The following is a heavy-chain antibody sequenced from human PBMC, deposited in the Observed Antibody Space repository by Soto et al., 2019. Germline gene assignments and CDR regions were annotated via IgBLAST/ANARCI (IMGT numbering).Heavy chain of an antibody. Sequence: EVQLVESGGGLVQPGGSLRLSCEASGFTFRNYDMHWVRQGTGKGLEGVSGISAAGDPDYADSVEGRFTISSENAQNSFFLQMTSLRVGDTAVYYCARTDRDFYGLDVWGQGTTVIVSS. J-gene: IGHJ6*02. V-gene: IGHV3-13*05. CDR3: ARTDRDFYGLDV. CDR2: ISAAGDP. CDR1: GFTFRNYD.